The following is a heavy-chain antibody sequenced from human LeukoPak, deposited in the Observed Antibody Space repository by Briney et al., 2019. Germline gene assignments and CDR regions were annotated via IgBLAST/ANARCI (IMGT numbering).Heavy chain of an antibody. V-gene: IGHV3-23*01. CDR1: GFTFSTYG. J-gene: IGHJ4*02. D-gene: IGHD6-13*01. CDR3: ARDKGSLYLSSFDY. Sequence: SGGSLRLSCAASGFTFSTYGMSWVRQAPGKGLEWAAAITGSGGSTFYADSVKDRFTISRDNSKNTLYLQMNSLKAGDTSVYYCARDKGSLYLSSFDYWGQGTLVTVSS. CDR2: ITGSGGST.